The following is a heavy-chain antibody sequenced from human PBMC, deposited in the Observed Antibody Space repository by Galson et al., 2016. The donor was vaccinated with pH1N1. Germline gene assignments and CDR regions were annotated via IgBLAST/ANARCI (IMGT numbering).Heavy chain of an antibody. Sequence: SETLSLTCSVSGGSMISSDHYWAWVRQPPGKGLEWIGSVFHRGTTYYDLSLKSRVTISIDTSNRRFSLKVTSVSAADAAVYYCARGVAAASRFDLWGQGSLVAVSS. D-gene: IGHD6-13*01. CDR1: GGSMISSDHY. J-gene: IGHJ5*02. CDR2: VFHRGTT. V-gene: IGHV4-39*02. CDR3: ARGVAAASRFDL.